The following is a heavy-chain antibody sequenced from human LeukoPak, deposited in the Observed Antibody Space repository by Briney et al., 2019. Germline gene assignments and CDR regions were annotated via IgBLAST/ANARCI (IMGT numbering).Heavy chain of an antibody. D-gene: IGHD6-19*01. CDR2: ISSSSSYI. Sequence: PGGSLRLSCAASGFTFSSYSMNWVRQAPGKGLEWVSSISSSSSYIYYADSVKGRFTTSRDNAKNSLYLQMNSLRAEDTAVYYCARGGSGWPIDYWGQGTLVTVSS. CDR3: ARGGSGWPIDY. V-gene: IGHV3-21*01. CDR1: GFTFSSYS. J-gene: IGHJ4*02.